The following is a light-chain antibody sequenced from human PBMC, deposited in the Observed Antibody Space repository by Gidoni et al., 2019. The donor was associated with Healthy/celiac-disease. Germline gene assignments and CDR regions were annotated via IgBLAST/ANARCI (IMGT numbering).Light chain of an antibody. CDR2: AAS. Sequence: DIQMTQSPSSLSASVGDRVTITCRASKSISSYLNWYQQKPGKAPKLLIYAASSLQSGVPSRFSGSGSGTDFTLTISSLQPEDFATYYCQQSYSTPRTFXXXTKVEIK. V-gene: IGKV1-39*01. CDR1: KSISSY. CDR3: QQSYSTPRT. J-gene: IGKJ1*01.